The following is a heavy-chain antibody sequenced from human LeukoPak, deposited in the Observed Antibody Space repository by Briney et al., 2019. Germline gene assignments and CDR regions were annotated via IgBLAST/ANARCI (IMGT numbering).Heavy chain of an antibody. Sequence: GESLRLSCAASGFTFSNYAILWVRQAPGKGLEWVAVISYDGSSKNFADSVKGRFTISRDNSKNTLYLQMNSLRVEDTAVYYCARPSHPKTNGGYYFFGMDVWGQGTTVTVSS. J-gene: IGHJ6*02. V-gene: IGHV3-30-3*01. CDR1: GFTFSNYA. CDR2: ISYDGSSK. CDR3: ARPSHPKTNGGYYFFGMDV. D-gene: IGHD1-14*01.